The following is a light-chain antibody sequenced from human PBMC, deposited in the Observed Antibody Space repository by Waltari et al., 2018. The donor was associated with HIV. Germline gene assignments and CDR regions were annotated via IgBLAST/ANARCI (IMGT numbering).Light chain of an antibody. CDR2: GAS. Sequence: EIVMTQSPGTLSVSPGERATPSCRASHSISSNLGWYQHKPGQAPRLLMYGASTRATGVPARFSGSGSGTEFTLTISSLQSEDFAIYYCQHYDNWPLSFGPGTKVDI. CDR3: QHYDNWPLS. J-gene: IGKJ3*01. V-gene: IGKV3-15*01. CDR1: HSISSN.